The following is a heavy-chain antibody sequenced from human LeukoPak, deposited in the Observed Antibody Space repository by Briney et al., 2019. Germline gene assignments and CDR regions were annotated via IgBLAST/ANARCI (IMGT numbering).Heavy chain of an antibody. Sequence: SETLSLTCTVSGGSISSYYWSWIRQPPGKGLEWIGEINHSGSTNYNPSLKSRVTISVDTSKNQFSLKLSSVTAADTAVYYCARGRHYYDSSGYYYDPWGQGTLVTVSS. CDR1: GGSISSYY. CDR2: INHSGST. V-gene: IGHV4-34*01. CDR3: ARGRHYYDSSGYYYDP. D-gene: IGHD3-22*01. J-gene: IGHJ5*02.